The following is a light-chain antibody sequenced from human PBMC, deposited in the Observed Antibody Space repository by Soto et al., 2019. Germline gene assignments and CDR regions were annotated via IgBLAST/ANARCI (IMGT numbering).Light chain of an antibody. CDR3: QQRSKWPPYT. Sequence: EIVLTQSPATLSLSPGERATLSCRASQSVGSYLGWYQQRPGQAPRLLIYDASNRATGIPARFSGSGSGTDFTLSISSLEPEDFAGYYCQQRSKWPPYTFGQVTRLEIK. CDR1: QSVGSY. J-gene: IGKJ2*01. V-gene: IGKV3-11*01. CDR2: DAS.